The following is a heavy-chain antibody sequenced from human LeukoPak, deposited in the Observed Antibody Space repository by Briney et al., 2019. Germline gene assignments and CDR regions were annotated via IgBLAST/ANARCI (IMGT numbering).Heavy chain of an antibody. Sequence: SETLSLTCAVSGDSISNSDYYWGWIRQSPGKGLEWIGSIYYSGSTYYNPSLKSRVTISVDTSKNQFSLKLSSVTAADTAVYYCASSRGWFDPWGQGTLVTVSS. CDR2: IYYSGST. CDR3: ASSRGWFDP. D-gene: IGHD3-10*01. J-gene: IGHJ5*02. V-gene: IGHV4-39*01. CDR1: GDSISNSDYY.